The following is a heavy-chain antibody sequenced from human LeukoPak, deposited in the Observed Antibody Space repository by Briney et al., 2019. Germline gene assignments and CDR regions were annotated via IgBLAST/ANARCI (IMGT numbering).Heavy chain of an antibody. CDR3: ARGGGGIAADY. Sequence: SETLSLTCAVSGGSISSGGYSWSWIRQPPGKGLEWIGYIYYSGSTNYNPSLKSRVTISVDTSKNQVSLKLSSVTAADTAVYYCARGGGGIAADYWGQGTLVTVSS. J-gene: IGHJ4*02. D-gene: IGHD6-13*01. V-gene: IGHV4-61*08. CDR1: GGSISSGGYS. CDR2: IYYSGST.